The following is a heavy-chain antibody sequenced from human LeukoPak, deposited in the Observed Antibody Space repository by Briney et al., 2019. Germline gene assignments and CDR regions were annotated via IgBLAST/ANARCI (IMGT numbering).Heavy chain of an antibody. CDR3: ARDPRGPTGYDHSGRDTFDY. J-gene: IGHJ4*02. CDR2: ISGSGGNT. D-gene: IGHD3-22*01. Sequence: GGSLRLSCATSGFTFSSYAMSWVRQAPGKGLEWVSSISGSGGNTYYADSVKGRFTISRDYSKNTLYLQMNSLRGDDTAIYYCARDPRGPTGYDHSGRDTFDYWGQGTLVTVSS. CDR1: GFTFSSYA. V-gene: IGHV3-23*01.